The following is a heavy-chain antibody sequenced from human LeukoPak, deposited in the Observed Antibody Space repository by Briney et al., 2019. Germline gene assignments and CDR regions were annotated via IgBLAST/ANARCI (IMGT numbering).Heavy chain of an antibody. CDR2: ISSRGDDT. D-gene: IGHD4-17*01. Sequence: GGSLRLSCTASGFTFSTLAMSWVRQAPGKGLEWVSSISSRGDDTSYADSVKGRFTISRDNSKNTLYLQMSSLRAEDTAVYYCAKSLGGDYYYYGMDVWGQGTTVTVSS. CDR1: GFTFSTLA. CDR3: AKSLGGDYYYYGMDV. J-gene: IGHJ6*02. V-gene: IGHV3-23*01.